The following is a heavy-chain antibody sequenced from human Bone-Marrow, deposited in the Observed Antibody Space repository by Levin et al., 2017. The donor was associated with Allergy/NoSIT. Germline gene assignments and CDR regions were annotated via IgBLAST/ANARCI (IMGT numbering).Heavy chain of an antibody. D-gene: IGHD2-15*01. CDR3: ARERGQCSGGSCYRRTYYFDY. CDR2: ISYDGSNK. CDR1: GFTFSSYA. J-gene: IGHJ4*02. V-gene: IGHV3-30-3*01. Sequence: GGSLRLSCAASGFTFSSYAMHWVRQAPGKGLEWVAVISYDGSNKYYADSVKGRFTISRDNSKNTLYLQMNSLRAEDTAVYYCARERGQCSGGSCYRRTYYFDYWGQGTLVTVSS.